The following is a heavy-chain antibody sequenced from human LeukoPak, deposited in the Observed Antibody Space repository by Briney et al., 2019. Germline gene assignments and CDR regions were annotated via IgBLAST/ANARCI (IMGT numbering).Heavy chain of an antibody. CDR3: ARQGLGTYYYGSGKSGNAFDI. J-gene: IGHJ3*02. D-gene: IGHD3-10*01. CDR1: GSSFTSYW. CDR2: IYPGDSDT. Sequence: GEPLKISSKGSGSSFTSYWIGWVRPMPGKGLEWMGIIYPGDSDTRYSPSFQGHVTISAYTSISTDYPQWSSLKASDTAMYYCARQGLGTYYYGSGKSGNAFDIWGQGTMVTVS. V-gene: IGHV5-51*01.